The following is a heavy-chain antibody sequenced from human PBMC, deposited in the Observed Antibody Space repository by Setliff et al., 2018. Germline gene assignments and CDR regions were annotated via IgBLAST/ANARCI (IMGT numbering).Heavy chain of an antibody. Sequence: PGGSLRLPCAASGFTFSDAWMNWVRQAPGKGLEWVANIKQDGSEKYYVDSVKGRFSISRDNAKNSLYLQMNSLRAEDTAVYYCARDPHFDSWGQGTLVTVSS. CDR2: IKQDGSEK. CDR3: ARDPHFDS. V-gene: IGHV3-7*01. J-gene: IGHJ4*02. CDR1: GFTFSDAW.